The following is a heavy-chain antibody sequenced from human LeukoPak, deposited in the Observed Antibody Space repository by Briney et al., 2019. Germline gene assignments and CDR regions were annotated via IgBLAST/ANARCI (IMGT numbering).Heavy chain of an antibody. CDR3: AKADCATIYCYVKDY. CDR1: GFTFSNSA. J-gene: IGHJ4*02. D-gene: IGHD2/OR15-2a*01. Sequence: PGGSLRLSCAASGFTFSNSAMNWVRQTPEKGLEWVSAISGSGDKTLYADSVRGRFTISRDNSKNMLYLQMNSLRAEDTAMYYCAKADCATIYCYVKDYWGQGTLVTVSS. CDR2: ISGSGDKT. V-gene: IGHV3-23*01.